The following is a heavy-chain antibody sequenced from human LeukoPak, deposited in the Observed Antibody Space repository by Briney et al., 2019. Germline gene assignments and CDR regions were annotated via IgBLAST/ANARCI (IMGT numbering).Heavy chain of an antibody. V-gene: IGHV3-30*02. CDR1: GFTFGSYG. Sequence: GGSLRLSCAASGFTFGSYGIHWVRQAPGKGLEWVTFIRYDGSNKYYADSVKGRFTISRDNSKNTVYLQMNSLRGEDTAVYYCERGIVVPGIDYWGQGTLVTVSS. J-gene: IGHJ4*02. D-gene: IGHD2-15*01. CDR2: IRYDGSNK. CDR3: ERGIVVPGIDY.